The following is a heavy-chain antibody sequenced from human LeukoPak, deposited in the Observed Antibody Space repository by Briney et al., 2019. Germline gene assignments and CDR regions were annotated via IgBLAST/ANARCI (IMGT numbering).Heavy chain of an antibody. V-gene: IGHV3-30*18. CDR3: AKPAEMATIQGSAFDI. D-gene: IGHD5-24*01. CDR2: ISYDGSNK. Sequence: GGSLRLSCVASGFTFSSYGMHWVRQAPGKGLEWVAVISYDGSNKYYADSVKGRFTISRDNSKNTLYLQMNSLRAEDTAVYYCAKPAEMATIQGSAFDIWGQGTMVTVSS. CDR1: GFTFSSYG. J-gene: IGHJ3*02.